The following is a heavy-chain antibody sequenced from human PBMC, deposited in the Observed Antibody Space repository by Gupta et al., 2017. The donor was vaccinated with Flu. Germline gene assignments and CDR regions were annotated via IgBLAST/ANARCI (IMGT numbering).Heavy chain of an antibody. CDR1: YT. V-gene: IGHV3-21*06. CDR2: ISSVSSYI. D-gene: IGHD3-10*01. CDR3: ARDGDGHWGSAYYMDV. J-gene: IGHJ6*03. Sequence: YTMNWVRQATGKGLEGVAAISSVSSYIYYADSVKGRFTISRENEKNARYLQMNRLRAEDTAVYYCARDGDGHWGSAYYMDVGGKGTTVTVSS.